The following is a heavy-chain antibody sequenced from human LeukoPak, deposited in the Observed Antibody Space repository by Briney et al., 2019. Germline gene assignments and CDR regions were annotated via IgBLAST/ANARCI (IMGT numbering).Heavy chain of an antibody. Sequence: SVKVSCKASGGTFSSYAISWVRQAPGQGLEWMGGIIPIFGTANYAQKFQGRVTITAAESTSTAYMELSSLRSEDTAVYYCATSATGYSSSWGEYYFDYWGQGTLVTVSS. CDR3: ATSATGYSSSWGEYYFDY. V-gene: IGHV1-69*13. D-gene: IGHD6-13*01. CDR2: IIPIFGTA. CDR1: GGTFSSYA. J-gene: IGHJ4*02.